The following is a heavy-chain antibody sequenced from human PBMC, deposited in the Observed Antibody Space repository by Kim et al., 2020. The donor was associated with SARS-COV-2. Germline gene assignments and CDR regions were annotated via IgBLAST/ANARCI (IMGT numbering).Heavy chain of an antibody. D-gene: IGHD3-16*01. V-gene: IGHV4-59*01. CDR3: ARWDYDYVWGSYYRGGAFDI. CDR1: GGSISSYY. J-gene: IGHJ3*02. CDR2: IYYSGST. Sequence: SETLSLTCTVSGGSISSYYWSWIRQPPGKGLEWIGYIYYSGSTNYNPSLKSRVTISVDTSKNQFSLKLSSVTAADTAVYYCARWDYDYVWGSYYRGGAFDIWGQGTMVTVSS.